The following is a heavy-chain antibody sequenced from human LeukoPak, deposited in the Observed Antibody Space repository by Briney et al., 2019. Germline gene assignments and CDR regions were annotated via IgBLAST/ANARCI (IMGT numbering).Heavy chain of an antibody. Sequence: GGSLRLSCAASGFTFSSYAMPWVRQAPGKGLEWVAVISYDGSNKYYADSVKGRFTISRDNSKNTLYLQMNSLRAEDTAVYYCARNGIYQLHWVWFDPWGQGTLVTVSS. CDR3: ARNGIYQLHWVWFDP. V-gene: IGHV3-30-3*01. J-gene: IGHJ5*02. CDR1: GFTFSSYA. D-gene: IGHD2-2*01. CDR2: ISYDGSNK.